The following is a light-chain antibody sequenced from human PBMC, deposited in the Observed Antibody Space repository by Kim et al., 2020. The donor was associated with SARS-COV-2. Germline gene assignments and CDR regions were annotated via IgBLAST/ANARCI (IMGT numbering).Light chain of an antibody. CDR3: QQDYNLPT. CDR1: QSVSSSY. V-gene: IGKV3D-7*01. CDR2: GAS. J-gene: IGKJ5*01. Sequence: PGERVTLSCRASQSVSSSYLTWYQQKPGQAPRLLIYGASTRATGIPARFSDSGSGTDFTLTISSLQPEDFAVYYCQQDYNLPTFGQGTRLEI.